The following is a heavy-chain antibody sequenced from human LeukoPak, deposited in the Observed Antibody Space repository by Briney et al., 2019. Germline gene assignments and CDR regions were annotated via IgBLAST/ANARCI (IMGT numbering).Heavy chain of an antibody. Sequence: ASVKVSCKTSGYTFRSFSINWVRQAPGQGLEWMGIINPNVGSTNYAQKFQDRLTMTSDTSTSTVSMELSSLRSEDTAVYYCARGLSYYDSSDYWGQGTLVTVSS. CDR3: ARGLSYYDSSDY. CDR1: GYTFRSFS. V-gene: IGHV1-46*01. D-gene: IGHD3-22*01. CDR2: INPNVGST. J-gene: IGHJ4*02.